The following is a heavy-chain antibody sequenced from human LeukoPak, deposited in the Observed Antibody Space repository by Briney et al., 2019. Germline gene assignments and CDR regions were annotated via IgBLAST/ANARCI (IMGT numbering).Heavy chain of an antibody. CDR2: IHSDGINT. CDR3: ATDRSYTVDI. V-gene: IGHV3-74*01. Sequence: GGSLILSCAASGFSFSATWMHWVRQAPGKGLEWVSRIHSDGINTIYADSVKGRFTISRDNAKNTVFLQMDGLRAEDTAVYYCATDRSYTVDIWGQGTMVTVSS. J-gene: IGHJ3*02. CDR1: GFSFSATW.